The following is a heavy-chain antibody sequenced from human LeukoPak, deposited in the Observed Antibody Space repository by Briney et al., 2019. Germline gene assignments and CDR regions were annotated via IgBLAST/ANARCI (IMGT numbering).Heavy chain of an antibody. J-gene: IGHJ4*02. Sequence: PSETLSLTCAVSGYSISSGYYWGRIRQPPGKGLEWIGSIYHSGSTYYNPSLKSRVTISVDTSKNQFSLKLSSVTAADTAVYYCARGRSGYSRGWGQGTLVTVSS. D-gene: IGHD5-12*01. V-gene: IGHV4-38-2*01. CDR3: ARGRSGYSRG. CDR1: GYSISSGYY. CDR2: IYHSGST.